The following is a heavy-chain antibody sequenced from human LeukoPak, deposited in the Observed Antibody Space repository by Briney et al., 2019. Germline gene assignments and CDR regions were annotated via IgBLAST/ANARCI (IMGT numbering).Heavy chain of an antibody. J-gene: IGHJ4*02. D-gene: IGHD3-10*01. Sequence: GASVKVSCKASGGTFSSYAISWVRQAPGQGLEWMGWISAYNGNTNYAQSLQGRLTMTTDTSTSTAYMELRSLRSDDTAVYYCARDRTYYYGSGSYPWHYWGQGTLVTVSS. CDR1: GGTFSSYA. CDR3: ARDRTYYYGSGSYPWHY. CDR2: ISAYNGNT. V-gene: IGHV1-18*01.